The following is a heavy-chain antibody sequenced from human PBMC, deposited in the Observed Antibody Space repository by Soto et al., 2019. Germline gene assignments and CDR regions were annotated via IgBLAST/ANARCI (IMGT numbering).Heavy chain of an antibody. CDR1: GFTFSSYG. Sequence: QVQLVESGGGVVQPGRSLRLSCAASGFTFSSYGMHWVRQAPGKGLEWVAVISYDGTNKYYADSVKGRFTISKDISKNTLYLQMNSLRAEDTALYYCAKDLDVVVPAAIDYAMDVWGQGTTVTVSS. D-gene: IGHD2-2*01. CDR3: AKDLDVVVPAAIDYAMDV. CDR2: ISYDGTNK. J-gene: IGHJ6*02. V-gene: IGHV3-30*18.